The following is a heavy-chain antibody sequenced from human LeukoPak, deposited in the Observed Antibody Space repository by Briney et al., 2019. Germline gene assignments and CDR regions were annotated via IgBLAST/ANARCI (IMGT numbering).Heavy chain of an antibody. CDR1: GFSFSSYG. V-gene: IGHV3-30*02. J-gene: IGHJ6*03. CDR3: AKAVRYSSSWDYYYYYYMDV. CDR2: IRSDGSNK. Sequence: GGSLRLSCAGSGFSFSSYGMHWVRQAPGKGLEWMAFIRSDGSNKYYADSVKGRFTISRDNSKNTLYLQMNSLRAEDTAVYYCAKAVRYSSSWDYYYYYYMDVWGKGTTVTISS. D-gene: IGHD6-13*01.